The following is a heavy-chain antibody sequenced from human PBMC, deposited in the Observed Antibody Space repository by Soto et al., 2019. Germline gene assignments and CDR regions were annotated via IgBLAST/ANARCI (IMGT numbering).Heavy chain of an antibody. CDR1: GGSISSSSYY. CDR3: ARPAEDLRGLPGVYYFDY. V-gene: IGHV4-39*01. J-gene: IGHJ4*02. CDR2: IYYSGST. D-gene: IGHD4-17*01. Sequence: QLQLQESGPGLVKPSETLSLTCTVSGGSISSSSYYWGWIRQPPGKGLEWIGSIYYSGSTYYNPSLKSRVTISVDTSKNQCSQKLSSVTAADTAVYYCARPAEDLRGLPGVYYFDYWGQGTLVTVSS.